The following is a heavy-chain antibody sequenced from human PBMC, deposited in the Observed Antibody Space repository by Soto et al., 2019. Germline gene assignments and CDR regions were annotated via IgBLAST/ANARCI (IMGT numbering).Heavy chain of an antibody. D-gene: IGHD5-18*01. CDR2: INAGNGNT. Sequence: ASGKVSCKASGYTFTSYAMHWVRQAPGQRLEWMGWINAGNGNTKYSQKFQGRVTITRDTSASTAYMELSSLRSEDTAVCYCARDPGYSYGYNRAQGTLVPVSS. CDR3: ARDPGYSYGYN. J-gene: IGHJ4*02. V-gene: IGHV1-3*01. CDR1: GYTFTSYA.